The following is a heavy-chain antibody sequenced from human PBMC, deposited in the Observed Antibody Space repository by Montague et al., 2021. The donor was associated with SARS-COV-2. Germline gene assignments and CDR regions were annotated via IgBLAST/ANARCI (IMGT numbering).Heavy chain of an antibody. Sequence: SETLSLTCAVYGGSFSGYYWTWIRQPPGKGLEWIGEINHSGSTNYNPSLKSRVTISADTSKNQFSLKLRSVTAADTAVYYYARGQPPRITFGGIISYGLDVWGQGTTVTVSS. CDR1: GGSFSGYY. CDR3: ARGQPPRITFGGIISYGLDV. D-gene: IGHD3-16*02. V-gene: IGHV4-34*01. J-gene: IGHJ6*02. CDR2: INHSGST.